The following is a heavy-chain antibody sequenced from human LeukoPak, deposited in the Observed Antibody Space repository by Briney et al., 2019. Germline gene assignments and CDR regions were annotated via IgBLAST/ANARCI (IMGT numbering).Heavy chain of an antibody. CDR1: GYTFTSYG. J-gene: IGHJ4*02. CDR3: ARQSRGNNCDY. D-gene: IGHD1/OR15-1a*01. V-gene: IGHV1-18*01. CDR2: ISGYNGNT. Sequence: ASVKVSCKATGYTFTSYGISWVRQAPGQGLEWMGWISGYNGNTNSAQKVQGRVTMTTDTSTSTVYMELKSLRSDDTAVYYCARQSRGNNCDYWGQGTLVIVSS.